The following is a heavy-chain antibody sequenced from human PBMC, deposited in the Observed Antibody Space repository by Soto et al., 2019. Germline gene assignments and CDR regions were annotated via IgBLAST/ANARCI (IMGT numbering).Heavy chain of an antibody. J-gene: IGHJ4*02. CDR1: GYTLTRYY. D-gene: IGHD2-2*01. CDR2: INPSGGST. CDR3: ARVGSTRVRD. Sequence: ASVKVSCKAPGYTLTRYYMHWVRQAPGQGLEWMGIINPSGGSTNYAQKFQGRVTMTRDTSTSTAYMELSSLRSEDTAVYYCARVGSTRVRDWGQGTLVTVSS. V-gene: IGHV1-46*01.